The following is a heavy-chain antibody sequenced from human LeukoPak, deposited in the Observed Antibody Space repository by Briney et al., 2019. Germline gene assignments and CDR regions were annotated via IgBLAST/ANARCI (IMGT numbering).Heavy chain of an antibody. CDR3: ARSPRGNCGGGCYMPIDY. Sequence: PSETLSLTCAVYGGSFSGYYWSWIRQPPGKGLEWIGEINHSGSTNYNPSLKSRVTISVDTSKNQFSLKLSSVTAADTAVYYCARSPRGNCGGGCYMPIDYWGQGTLVTVSS. CDR2: INHSGST. D-gene: IGHD2-21*02. CDR1: GGSFSGYY. V-gene: IGHV4-34*01. J-gene: IGHJ4*02.